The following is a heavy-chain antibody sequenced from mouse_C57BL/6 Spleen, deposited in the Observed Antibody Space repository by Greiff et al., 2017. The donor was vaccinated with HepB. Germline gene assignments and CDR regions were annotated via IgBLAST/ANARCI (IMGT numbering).Heavy chain of an antibody. D-gene: IGHD1-1*01. J-gene: IGHJ4*01. V-gene: IGHV1-80*01. CDR3: ARHGSSLYYAMDY. Sequence: VQLVESGAELVKPGASVKISCKASGYAFSSYWMNWVKQRPGKGLEWIGQIYPGDGDTNYNGKFKGKATLTADKSSSTAYMQLSSLTSEDSAVYFCARHGSSLYYAMDYWGQGTSVTVSS. CDR2: IYPGDGDT. CDR1: GYAFSSYW.